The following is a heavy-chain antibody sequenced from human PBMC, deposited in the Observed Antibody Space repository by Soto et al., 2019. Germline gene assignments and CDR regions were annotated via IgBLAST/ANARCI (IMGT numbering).Heavy chain of an antibody. CDR3: AREVKSSGGPDGFDI. Sequence: GGSLRLSCAASGFTISSYEMNWVRQAPGKGLQWVSAISSSGNHIYYADSLKGRFTISRDNAKNSLYLQMNSLRAEDTAVYYCAREVKSSGGPDGFDIWGQGTMVTVSS. D-gene: IGHD2-15*01. V-gene: IGHV3-21*01. CDR1: GFTISSYE. J-gene: IGHJ3*02. CDR2: ISSSGNHI.